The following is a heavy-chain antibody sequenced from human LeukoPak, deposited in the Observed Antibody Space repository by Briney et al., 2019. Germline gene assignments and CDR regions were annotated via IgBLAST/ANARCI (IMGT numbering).Heavy chain of an antibody. Sequence: SETLSLTCAVYGGSFSGYYWSWIRQPPGKGLEWIGEINHSGSTNYNPSLKSRVTISVDTSKNQFSLKLSSMTAADTAVYYCARGLVMRPLDYWGQGTLVTISS. J-gene: IGHJ4*02. CDR1: GGSFSGYY. CDR2: INHSGST. V-gene: IGHV4-34*01. D-gene: IGHD2-2*01. CDR3: ARGLVMRPLDY.